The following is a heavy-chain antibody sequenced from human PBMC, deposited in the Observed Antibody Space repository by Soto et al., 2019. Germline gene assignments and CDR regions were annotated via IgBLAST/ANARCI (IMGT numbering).Heavy chain of an antibody. V-gene: IGHV2-5*02. J-gene: IGHJ6*02. CDR1: AFSLSTGGVG. D-gene: IGHD2-21*02. CDR3: IQSRCGGDCLQSYASYYYYGMDV. Sequence: QITLKESGPTLVKPTQTLTLTCTFSAFSLSTGGVGVGWIRQPPGKALEWLALIYWDDDKRYSPSLRSRLTITKATSKNQVLLTMTNMDPVDTATYYCIQSRCGGDCLQSYASYYYYGMDVWGQGTTVTVSS. CDR2: IYWDDDK.